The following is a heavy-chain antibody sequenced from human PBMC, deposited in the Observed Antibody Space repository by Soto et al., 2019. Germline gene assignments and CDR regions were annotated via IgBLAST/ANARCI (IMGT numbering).Heavy chain of an antibody. J-gene: IGHJ6*02. D-gene: IGHD1-1*01. V-gene: IGHV1-69*01. CDR2: IIPMFGIG. CDR1: GGSFSKYG. Sequence: QVQLVQSGAEVKMPGSSVRVSCKASGGSFSKYGISWVRQAPGQGLEWMGGIIPMFGIGNYAEKFLGRVTITADESTRTSHMELSSLRTEDTAVDFCARGYRENDFYAMDVWGQGTTVTVSS. CDR3: ARGYRENDFYAMDV.